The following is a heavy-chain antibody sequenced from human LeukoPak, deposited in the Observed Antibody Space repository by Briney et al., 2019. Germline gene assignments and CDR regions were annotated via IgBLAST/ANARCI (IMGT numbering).Heavy chain of an antibody. CDR2: IYTSGST. CDR3: ARGLVVPAAIGLYYGMDV. CDR1: GGSISSYY. V-gene: IGHV4-4*07. D-gene: IGHD2-2*02. J-gene: IGHJ6*02. Sequence: PSETLSLTCTVSGGSISSYYWSWIRQPAGKGLEWIGRIYTSGSTNYNPSLKSRVTMSVDTSKNQFSLKLSSVTAADTAVYYCARGLVVPAAIGLYYGMDVWGQGTTVTVSS.